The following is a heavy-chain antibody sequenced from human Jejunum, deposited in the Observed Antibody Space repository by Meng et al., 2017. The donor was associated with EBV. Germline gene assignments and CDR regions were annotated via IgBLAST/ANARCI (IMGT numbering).Heavy chain of an antibody. V-gene: IGHV4-61*01. CDR3: AGLRYSGYDRAFDY. Sequence: RRQGLGPGLGKPSENLSLTCTVSGGSVNSGYVYWSWIRQPPGKGLEWIGYIYYSGSNNYIPSLKSRVTISLNTSKNQFSLKLSSVTAADTAVYYCAGLRYSGYDRAFDYWGQGALVTVSS. J-gene: IGHJ4*02. CDR2: IYYSGSN. CDR1: GGSVNSGYVY. D-gene: IGHD5-12*01.